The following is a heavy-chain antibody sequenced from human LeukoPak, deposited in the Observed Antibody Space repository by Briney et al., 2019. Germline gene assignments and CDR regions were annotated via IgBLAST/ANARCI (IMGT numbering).Heavy chain of an antibody. CDR1: GGPFSGYY. J-gene: IGHJ4*02. CDR3: ARQIGTISGVVGWVPFDY. V-gene: IGHV4-34*01. CDR2: INHSGST. D-gene: IGHD3-3*01. Sequence: PSETLSLTCDVFGGPFSGYYCSWVRQSPGKGLEWIGEINHSGSTNYNPSLKSRVTISLDTSKNQFSLNLSSVTAADTAVYYCARQIGTISGVVGWVPFDYWGQGSPVTVSS.